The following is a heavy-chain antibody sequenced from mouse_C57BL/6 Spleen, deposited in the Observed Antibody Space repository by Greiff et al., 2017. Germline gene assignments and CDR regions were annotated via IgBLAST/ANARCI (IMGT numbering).Heavy chain of an antibody. CDR1: GYTFTSYW. D-gene: IGHD1-3*01. V-gene: IGHV1-52*01. CDR2: IDPSDSET. J-gene: IGHJ2*01. Sequence: VQLQQPGAELVRPGSSVKLSCKASGYTFTSYWMHWVKQRPIQGLEWIGNIDPSDSETYYNQRFKDKATLTVDKSSSTAYMQLSSLTTEDSAVYYCAGEVGDYWGQGTTLTVSS. CDR3: AGEVGDY.